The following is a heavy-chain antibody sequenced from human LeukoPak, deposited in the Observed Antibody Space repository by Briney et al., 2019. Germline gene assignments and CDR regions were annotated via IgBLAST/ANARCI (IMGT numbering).Heavy chain of an antibody. CDR3: ARQADRNYDILTGYPNDAFDI. D-gene: IGHD3-9*01. CDR1: GGSFSGYY. CDR2: INHSGST. J-gene: IGHJ3*02. V-gene: IGHV4-34*01. Sequence: SETLSLTCAVYGGSFSGYYWSWIRQPPGKGLEWIGEINHSGSTNYNPSLKSRVTISVDTSKNQFSLKLSSVTAADTAVYYCARQADRNYDILTGYPNDAFDIWGQGTMVTVSS.